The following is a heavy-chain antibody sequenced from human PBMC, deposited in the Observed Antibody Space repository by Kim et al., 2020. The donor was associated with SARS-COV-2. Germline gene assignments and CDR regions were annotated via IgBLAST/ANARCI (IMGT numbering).Heavy chain of an antibody. J-gene: IGHJ4*02. CDR3: ARDVYGLWFGGSGREETGCFDY. CDR2: INAGNGNT. V-gene: IGHV1-3*01. Sequence: ASVKVSCKASGYTFTSYAMHWVRQAPGQRLEWMGWINAGNGNTKYSQKFQGRVTITRDTSASTAYMELSSLRSEDTAVYYCARDVYGLWFGGSGREETGCFDYWGQGTLVTVSS. CDR1: GYTFTSYA. D-gene: IGHD3-10*01.